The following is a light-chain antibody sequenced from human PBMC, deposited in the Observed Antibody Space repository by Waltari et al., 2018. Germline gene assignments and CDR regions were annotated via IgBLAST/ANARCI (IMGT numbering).Light chain of an antibody. CDR3: CSYAGSSTFEV. CDR1: SSDVGRYNL. CDR2: EGS. J-gene: IGLJ2*01. Sequence: QSALTQPASVSGSPGQSITIPFTGTSSDVGRYNLVSWYQQHPGKAHKLRIYEGSKRPSGVSNRFSGSKSGNTASLRISGLQAEDEADYYCCSYAGSSTFEVFGGGTKLTVL. V-gene: IGLV2-23*03.